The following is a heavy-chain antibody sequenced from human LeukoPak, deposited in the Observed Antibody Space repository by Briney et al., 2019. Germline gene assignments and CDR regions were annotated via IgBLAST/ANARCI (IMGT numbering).Heavy chain of an antibody. J-gene: IGHJ4*02. CDR2: ISRRSGAST. D-gene: IGHD4-17*01. Sequence: GGSLRLSCAASGFTFSSYDMYWVRQAPGKGPECVASISRRSGASTYYAASVKGRFTISRDNSRSTLYLEMNSLRADDTAVYYCSKKGQNGDYGKPDWGQGTLVTVSS. CDR1: GFTFSSYD. CDR3: SKKGQNGDYGKPD. V-gene: IGHV3-23*01.